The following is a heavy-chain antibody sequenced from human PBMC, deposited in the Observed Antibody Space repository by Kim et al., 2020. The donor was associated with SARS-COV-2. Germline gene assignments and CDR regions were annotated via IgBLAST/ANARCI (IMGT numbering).Heavy chain of an antibody. J-gene: IGHJ6*02. D-gene: IGHD3-10*01. V-gene: IGHV3-48*02. CDR3: ARERVRGVIISYYYYYGMDV. Sequence: RFTISRDNAKNSLYLQMNSLRDEDTAVYYCARERVRGVIISYYYYYGMDVWGQGTTVTVSS.